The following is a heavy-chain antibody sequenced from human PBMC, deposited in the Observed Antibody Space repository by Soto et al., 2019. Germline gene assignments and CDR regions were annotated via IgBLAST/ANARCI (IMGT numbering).Heavy chain of an antibody. CDR2: HYSGGST. J-gene: IGHJ5*02. CDR1: GFSVSSNY. CDR3: ARHRHPRGTVGATSPLDP. Sequence: LRLSCSISGFSVSSNYLSWVRQAPGKGLEWVSVHYSGGSTYYADSVQGRFTISRDKSNNTLYLQMRRVRAEDTAVYFCARHRHPRGTVGATSPLDPWGQGTQVTVSS. V-gene: IGHV3-53*01. D-gene: IGHD1-26*01.